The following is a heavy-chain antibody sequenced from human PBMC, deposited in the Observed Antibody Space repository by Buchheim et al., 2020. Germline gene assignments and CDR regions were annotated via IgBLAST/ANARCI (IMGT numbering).Heavy chain of an antibody. J-gene: IGHJ4*02. CDR2: ISYDGSNK. V-gene: IGHV3-30*18. D-gene: IGHD3-22*01. CDR1: GFTFSSYG. Sequence: QVQLVESGGGVVQPGRSLRLSCAASGFTFSSYGMHWVRQAPGKGLEWVAVISYDGSNKYYADSVKGRFTISRDNSKNTLYLQMNSLRAEDTAVYYCAKDRGSAYNPAPSFFDYWGQGTL. CDR3: AKDRGSAYNPAPSFFDY.